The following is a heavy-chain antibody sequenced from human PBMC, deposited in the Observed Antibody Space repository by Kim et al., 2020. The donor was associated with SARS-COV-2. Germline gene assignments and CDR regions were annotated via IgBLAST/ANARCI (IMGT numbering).Heavy chain of an antibody. D-gene: IGHD5-18*01. CDR2: ISGSGGST. V-gene: IGHV3-23*01. CDR1: GFTFSSYA. Sequence: GGSLRLSCAASGFTFSSYAMSWVRQAPGKGLEWVSAISGSGGSTYYADSVKGRFTISRDNSKNTLYMQMNSLRAEDTAVYYCAKDNPGLLAAMVYGGSGMDVWGQGTTVTVSS. J-gene: IGHJ6*02. CDR3: AKDNPGLLAAMVYGGSGMDV.